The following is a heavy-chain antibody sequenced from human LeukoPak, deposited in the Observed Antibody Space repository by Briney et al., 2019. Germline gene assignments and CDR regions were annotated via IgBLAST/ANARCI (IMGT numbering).Heavy chain of an antibody. CDR2: ISAGGGST. J-gene: IGHJ5*02. CDR1: GSTFSSYA. V-gene: IGHV3-23*01. CDR3: ARGGGLLWLGEFPNCFDT. Sequence: GGSLRLSCAASGSTFSSYAMSWVRQAPGKGLEYVSTISAGGGSTFYEDSMNGRSTISRDNSRSTVYLQMNSLRVEDTAVYYCARGGGLLWLGEFPNCFDTWGQGTLVTVSS. D-gene: IGHD3-10*01.